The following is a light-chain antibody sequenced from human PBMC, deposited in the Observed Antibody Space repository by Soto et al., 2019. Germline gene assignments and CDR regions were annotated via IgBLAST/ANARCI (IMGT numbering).Light chain of an antibody. CDR3: QSYDLSGSV. CDR1: SSNIGAGYD. CDR2: GNS. Sequence: QSVLTQPPSVSGAPGQTVTISCTGSSSNIGAGYDVHWYQQLPGTAPKLLIYGNSNRPSGVPDRYSGSKSGTSASLAITGLQAEDEADYYCQSYDLSGSVFGTGTKVTVL. J-gene: IGLJ1*01. V-gene: IGLV1-40*01.